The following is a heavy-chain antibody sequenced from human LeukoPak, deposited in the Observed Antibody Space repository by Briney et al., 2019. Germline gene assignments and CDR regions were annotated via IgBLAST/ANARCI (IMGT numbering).Heavy chain of an antibody. CDR3: ARGDCSGGSCYLFDY. Sequence: NPSETLSLTCSVSGGSVSSGISYWSWIRQPPGKGLEWIGSIYYSGSTYYNPSLKSRVTISVDTSKNQFSLKLSSVTAADTAVYYCARGDCSGGSCYLFDYWGQGALVTVSS. J-gene: IGHJ4*02. CDR1: GGSVSSGISY. V-gene: IGHV4-39*01. D-gene: IGHD2-15*01. CDR2: IYYSGST.